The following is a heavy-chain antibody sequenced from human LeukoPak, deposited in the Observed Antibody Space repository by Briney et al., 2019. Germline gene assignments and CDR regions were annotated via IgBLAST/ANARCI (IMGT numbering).Heavy chain of an antibody. CDR3: ARGSGQNCDY. Sequence: GGSLRLSCAASGFTFSSYDMHWVRQAAGTGLEWVSAIGTAGDTYYPGSVRGRFTISRENAKNSLYLQMNSLRAGDTAVYYCARGSGQNCDYWGQGTLVTVSS. D-gene: IGHD3-10*01. CDR1: GFTFSSYD. CDR2: IGTAGDT. J-gene: IGHJ4*02. V-gene: IGHV3-13*04.